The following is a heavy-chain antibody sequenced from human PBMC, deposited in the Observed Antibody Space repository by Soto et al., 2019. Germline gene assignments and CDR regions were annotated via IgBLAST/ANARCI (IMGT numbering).Heavy chain of an antibody. Sequence: QVQLQESGPGLLKPSETLSLTCTVSGGSISSGGYYWSWIRQLPGKGLEWIGFISYSETTYYTPSLKSRVTISEDTSKNQFSLKLSSVTAADTAVYYCAGDGHAFDFWGQGTMVTVSS. CDR3: AGDGHAFDF. CDR1: GGSISSGGYY. J-gene: IGHJ3*01. V-gene: IGHV4-31*03. CDR2: ISYSETT.